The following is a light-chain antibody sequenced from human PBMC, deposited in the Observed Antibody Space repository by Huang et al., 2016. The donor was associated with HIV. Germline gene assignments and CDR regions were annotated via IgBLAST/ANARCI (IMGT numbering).Light chain of an antibody. CDR3: QQYDNWPGWT. CDR2: HAS. V-gene: IGKV3-15*01. J-gene: IGKJ1*01. CDR1: QSVSSN. Sequence: EIVMTQSPATLSVSPGERATLSCRASQSVSSNLAWYQQTPGQAPRLLIYHASTRATGIPARVSGSGSGTEFTLTISSLQSEDFVVYYCQQYDNWPGWTFGQGTKVEIK.